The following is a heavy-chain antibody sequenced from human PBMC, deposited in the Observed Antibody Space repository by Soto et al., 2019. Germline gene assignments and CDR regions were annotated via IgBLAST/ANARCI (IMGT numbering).Heavy chain of an antibody. V-gene: IGHV4-39*01. Sequence: QLQLQESGPGLVKPSETLSLTCTVSGGSISSSSYYWGWIRQPPGKGLEWIGSIYYSGSTYYNPSLKSRVTISVDTSKNQFSLKLSSVTAADTAVYYCARQGTSYDFWSGYYYYYGMDVWGQGTTVTVSS. D-gene: IGHD3-3*01. CDR2: IYYSGST. CDR3: ARQGTSYDFWSGYYYYYGMDV. J-gene: IGHJ6*02. CDR1: GGSISSSSYY.